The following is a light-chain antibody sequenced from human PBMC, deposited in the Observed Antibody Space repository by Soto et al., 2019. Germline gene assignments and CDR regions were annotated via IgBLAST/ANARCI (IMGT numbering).Light chain of an antibody. V-gene: IGLV1-40*01. CDR3: QSYDSSLSGVV. J-gene: IGLJ2*01. Sequence: QSVLTQPPSVSGAPGQRVTISCTGSSSNIGADYDVHWYQHLPGTAPKLLIYDDNNRPSGVPDRFSGSKSGTSASLAITGLQPEDEADYYCQSYDSSLSGVVFGGGTQLTVL. CDR1: SSNIGADYD. CDR2: DDN.